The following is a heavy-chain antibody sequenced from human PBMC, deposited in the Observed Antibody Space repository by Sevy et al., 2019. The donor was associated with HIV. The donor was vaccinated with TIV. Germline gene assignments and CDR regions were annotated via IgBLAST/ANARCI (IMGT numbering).Heavy chain of an antibody. CDR1: GGTFSSYA. CDR3: ARDTDTYYDSSGYYFPPRFDP. J-gene: IGHJ5*02. V-gene: IGHV1-69*13. Sequence: ASVKVSCKASGGTFSSYAISWVRQAPGQGLEWMGGIIPIFGTANYAQKFQGRVTITADESTSTAYMELSSLRPEDTAGYYCARDTDTYYDSSGYYFPPRFDPWGQGTLVTVSS. D-gene: IGHD3-22*01. CDR2: IIPIFGTA.